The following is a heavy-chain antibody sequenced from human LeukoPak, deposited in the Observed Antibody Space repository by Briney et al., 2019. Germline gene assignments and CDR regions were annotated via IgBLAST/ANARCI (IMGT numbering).Heavy chain of an antibody. D-gene: IGHD4-23*01. Sequence: GGSLRLSCAASGFPFSSYAMSWVRQAPGKGLEWVSAISGSGGSTYYADSVKGRFTISRDNSKNTLYLQMNSLRAEDTAVYYCARSYGGNWRTLYSWGQGTLVTVSS. CDR1: GFPFSSYA. J-gene: IGHJ4*02. CDR3: ARSYGGNWRTLYS. CDR2: ISGSGGST. V-gene: IGHV3-23*01.